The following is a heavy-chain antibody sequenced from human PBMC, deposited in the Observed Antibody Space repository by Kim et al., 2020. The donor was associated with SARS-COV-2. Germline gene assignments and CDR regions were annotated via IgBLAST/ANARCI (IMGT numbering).Heavy chain of an antibody. V-gene: IGHV3-43*01. Sequence: LSLTCAASGFTFDDYTMHWVRQAPGKGLEWVSLISWDGGSTYYADSVKGRFTISRDNSKNSLYLQMNSLRTEDTALYYCAKSSSETIAVAHYFDYWGQGTLVTVSS. D-gene: IGHD6-19*01. CDR2: ISWDGGST. J-gene: IGHJ4*02. CDR3: AKSSSETIAVAHYFDY. CDR1: GFTFDDYT.